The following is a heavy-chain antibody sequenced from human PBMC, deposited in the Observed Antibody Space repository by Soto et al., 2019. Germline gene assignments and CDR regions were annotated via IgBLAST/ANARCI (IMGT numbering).Heavy chain of an antibody. V-gene: IGHV4-30-4*02. Sequence: TSETLSLTCTVSGGSISSGDYYWSWIRQPPGKGLEWIGYIYHSGSTYYNPSLKSRVTISVDTSKNQFSLKLSSVTAADTAVYYCARVRGYDILTGAASPHYYRMDVWGQGTTVT. CDR1: GGSISSGDYY. D-gene: IGHD3-9*01. J-gene: IGHJ6*02. CDR3: ARVRGYDILTGAASPHYYRMDV. CDR2: IYHSGST.